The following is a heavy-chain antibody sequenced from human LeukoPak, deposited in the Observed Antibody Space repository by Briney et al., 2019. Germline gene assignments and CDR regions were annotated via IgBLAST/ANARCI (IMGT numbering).Heavy chain of an antibody. CDR2: INPNSGGT. J-gene: IGHJ4*02. V-gene: IGHV1-2*02. D-gene: IGHD1-26*01. CDR3: ARGAVIVGATNQPDYYFDY. CDR1: GYTFTGYY. Sequence: ASVKVSCKASGYTFTGYYMHWVRQAPGQGLEWMGWINPNSGGTNYAQKFQGRVTMTRGTSISTAYMELSRLRSDDTAVYYCARGAVIVGATNQPDYYFDYWGQGTLVTVSS.